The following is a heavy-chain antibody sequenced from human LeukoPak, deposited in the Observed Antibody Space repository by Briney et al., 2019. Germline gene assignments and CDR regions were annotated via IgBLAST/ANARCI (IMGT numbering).Heavy chain of an antibody. CDR3: VQGPSIAAAGTTWFDY. CDR1: GGSISSSSYY. J-gene: IGHJ4*02. V-gene: IGHV4-39*01. CDR2: IYYSGST. D-gene: IGHD6-13*01. Sequence: SETLSLICTVSGGSISSSSYYWGWIRQPPGKGLEWIGSIYYSGSTYYNPSLKSRVTISVDTSKNQFSLKLSSVTAADTAVYYCVQGPSIAAAGTTWFDYWGQGTLVTVSS.